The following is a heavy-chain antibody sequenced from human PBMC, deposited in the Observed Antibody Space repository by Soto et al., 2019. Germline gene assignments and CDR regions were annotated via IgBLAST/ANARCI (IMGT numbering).Heavy chain of an antibody. V-gene: IGHV3-30-3*01. Sequence: ESGGGVVQPGRSLRLSCAASGFTFSSYAMHWVRQAPGKGLEWVAVISYDGSNKYYADSVKGRFTISRDNSKNTLYLQMNSLRAEDTAVYYCARDSAGSSSYYYYGMDVWGQGTTVTVSS. J-gene: IGHJ6*02. CDR1: GFTFSSYA. CDR2: ISYDGSNK. D-gene: IGHD6-6*01. CDR3: ARDSAGSSSYYYYGMDV.